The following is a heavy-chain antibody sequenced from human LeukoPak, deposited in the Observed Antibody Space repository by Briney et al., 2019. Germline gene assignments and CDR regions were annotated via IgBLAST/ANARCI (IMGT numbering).Heavy chain of an antibody. CDR1: GYTFTGYY. CDR3: ARQQGLQNLNFDY. J-gene: IGHJ4*02. D-gene: IGHD4-11*01. CDR2: INPNSGGT. V-gene: IGHV1-2*02. Sequence: GASVKVSCKASGYTFTGYYMHWVRQAPGQGLEWMGWINPNSGGTNYAQKLQGRVTMTTDTSTSTVYMELSSLRSEDTAVYYCARQQGLQNLNFDYWGQGTLVTVSS.